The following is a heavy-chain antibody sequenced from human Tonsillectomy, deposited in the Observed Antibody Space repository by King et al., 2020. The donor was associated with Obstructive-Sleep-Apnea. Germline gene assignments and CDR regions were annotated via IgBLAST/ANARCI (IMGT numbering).Heavy chain of an antibody. CDR2: IYYSGST. V-gene: IGHV4-31*03. J-gene: IGHJ4*02. CDR3: ARAGSWETVPDFDY. D-gene: IGHD1-26*01. Sequence: LQLQESGPGLVKPSQTLSLTCTVSGGSISSGGYYWSWIRQHPGKGLEWIGYIYYSGSTSYNPSLKSRVTISVDTSKNQFSLKLSSVTAADTAVYYCARAGSWETVPDFDYWGQGTLVTVSS. CDR1: GGSISSGGYY.